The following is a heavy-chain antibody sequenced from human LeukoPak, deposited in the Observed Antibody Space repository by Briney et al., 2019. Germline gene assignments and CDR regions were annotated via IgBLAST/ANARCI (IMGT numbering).Heavy chain of an antibody. Sequence: GGSLRLSCAASGFTFSSYGMHWVRQAPGKGLEWVSAISGSGGSTYYADSVKGRFTISRDNSKNTLYLQMNSLRAEDTAVYYCAKGSRSLVPLYFDYWGQGTLVTVSS. CDR1: GFTFSSYG. V-gene: IGHV3-23*01. CDR3: AKGSRSLVPLYFDY. J-gene: IGHJ4*02. CDR2: ISGSGGST. D-gene: IGHD6-13*01.